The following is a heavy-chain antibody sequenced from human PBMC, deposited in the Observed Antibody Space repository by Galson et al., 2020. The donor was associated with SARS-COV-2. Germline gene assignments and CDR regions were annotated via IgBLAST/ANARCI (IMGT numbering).Heavy chain of an antibody. CDR1: GGTFSSYA. J-gene: IGHJ5*02. CDR2: IIPIFGTA. Sequence: SVKVSCKASGGTFSSYAISWVRQAPGQGLEWMGGIIPIFGTANYAQKFQGRVTITADESTSTAYMELSSLRSEDTAVYYCARDLLSTVVVLQGAWFDPWGQGTLVTVSS. CDR3: ARDLLSTVVVLQGAWFDP. V-gene: IGHV1-69*13. D-gene: IGHD3-22*01.